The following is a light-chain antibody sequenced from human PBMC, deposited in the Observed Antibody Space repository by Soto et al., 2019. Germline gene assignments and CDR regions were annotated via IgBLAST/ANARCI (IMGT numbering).Light chain of an antibody. CDR3: SSQTGSATVL. J-gene: IGLJ2*01. CDR2: EVS. Sequence: QSALTQPASVSGSPGQSITISCTGTSRDVGAYNFVSWYQQFPGKAPKLMIYEVSNRPSGVSDRFSGSKSGNTASLIISGLQAEDEADYYCSSQTGSATVLFGGGTKVTVL. V-gene: IGLV2-14*01. CDR1: SRDVGAYNF.